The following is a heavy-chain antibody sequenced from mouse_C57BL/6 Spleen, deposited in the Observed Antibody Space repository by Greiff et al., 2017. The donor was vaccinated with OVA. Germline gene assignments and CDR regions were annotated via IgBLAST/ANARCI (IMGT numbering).Heavy chain of an antibody. Sequence: DVQLQESGGGLVQPGGSLKLSCAASGFTFSDYGMAWVRQAPRKGPEWVAFISNLAYSIYYADTVTGRFTISRENAKNTLYLEMSSLRSEDTAMYYCARQSNYVSYWYFDVWGTGTTVTVSS. CDR2: ISNLAYSI. J-gene: IGHJ1*03. V-gene: IGHV5-15*01. CDR3: ARQSNYVSYWYFDV. D-gene: IGHD2-5*01. CDR1: GFTFSDYG.